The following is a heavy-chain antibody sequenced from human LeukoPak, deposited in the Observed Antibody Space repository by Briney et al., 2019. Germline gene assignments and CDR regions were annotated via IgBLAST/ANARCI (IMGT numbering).Heavy chain of an antibody. D-gene: IGHD6-13*01. CDR3: ARGPYSSSRGTYYYYMDV. CDR1: GGSISSYY. J-gene: IGHJ6*03. CDR2: IYYSGST. Sequence: SETLSLTCIVSGGSISSYYWSWIRQPPGKGLEWIGYIYYSGSTNYNPSLKSRATISVDTSKNQFSLKLSSVTAADTAVYYCARGPYSSSRGTYYYYMDVWGKGTTVTVSS. V-gene: IGHV4-59*01.